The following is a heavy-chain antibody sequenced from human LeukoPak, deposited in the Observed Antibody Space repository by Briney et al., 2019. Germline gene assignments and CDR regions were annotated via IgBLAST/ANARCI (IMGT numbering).Heavy chain of an antibody. CDR3: AREGRSTVSYYAMDV. CDR1: GFTFSTYA. Sequence: PGGSLRLSCAASGFTFSTYAMTWVRQAPEKGLEWVSSISNSGGNTYYADSVKGRFTISRDNSKNTLYLQMNSLRAEDTAVYYCAREGRSTVSYYAMDVWGQGTTVIVSS. J-gene: IGHJ6*02. CDR2: ISNSGGNT. D-gene: IGHD4-11*01. V-gene: IGHV3-23*01.